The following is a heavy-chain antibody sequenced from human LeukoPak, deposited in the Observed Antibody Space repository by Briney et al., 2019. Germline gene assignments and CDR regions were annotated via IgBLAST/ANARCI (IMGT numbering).Heavy chain of an antibody. V-gene: IGHV3-21*01. J-gene: IGHJ4*02. CDR1: GFPFSNFY. Sequence: GGSLRLACAASGFPFSNFYMSWVRQAPGKGLEWVSSISSSTSYIFYADSMRGRVTISRDNAKNSLYLQMNSLRVEDTAVYYCARDRGSGWHTFDSWGQGTLVTVSS. CDR2: ISSSTSYI. CDR3: ARDRGSGWHTFDS. D-gene: IGHD6-19*01.